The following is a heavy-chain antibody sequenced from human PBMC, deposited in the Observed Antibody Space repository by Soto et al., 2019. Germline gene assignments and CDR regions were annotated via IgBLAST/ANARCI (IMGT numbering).Heavy chain of an antibody. CDR3: ATSRVFIGATVTLLDS. V-gene: IGHV3-23*01. J-gene: IGHJ4*02. Sequence: EVQLLESGGGLVQPGGSLTLSCATSGFTFSSYAMVWVRQAAEKGLEWVASISNNGDTAYYADSVKGRFTISRGNSENTLYLQMNGLRQDYTGSYPCATSRVFIGATVTLLDSWGQGTQVTVSS. CDR2: ISNNGDTA. CDR1: GFTFSSYA.